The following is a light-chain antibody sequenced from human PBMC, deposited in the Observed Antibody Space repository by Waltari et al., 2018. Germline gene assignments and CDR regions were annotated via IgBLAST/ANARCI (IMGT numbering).Light chain of an antibody. CDR1: QSVSSN. CDR2: TTS. J-gene: IGKJ2*01. Sequence: ELVMTQSPATLSVSPGERATLSCRASQSVSSNLAWYQQKPGQAPRLLSYTTSNRATGIPARVSGSGSGTEFTLTISSVQSEDFAVYYCHQYNDWPLMYTFGQGTKLEIK. V-gene: IGKV3-15*01. CDR3: HQYNDWPLMYT.